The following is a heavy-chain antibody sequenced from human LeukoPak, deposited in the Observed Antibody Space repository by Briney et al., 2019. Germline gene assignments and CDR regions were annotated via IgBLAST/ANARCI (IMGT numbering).Heavy chain of an antibody. CDR2: IYYSGST. V-gene: IGHV4-59*01. D-gene: IGHD6-19*01. CDR1: GRSINTYC. J-gene: IGHJ1*01. CDR3: ARGVTGGWYGDFQH. Sequence: SETLSLTCTVSGRSINTYCWSWIRQPPGKGLEWIGYIYYSGSTNYNPSLKSRVTISVDTSKNQFSLKLSSVTAADTAVYYCARGVTGGWYGDFQHWGQGTLVTVSS.